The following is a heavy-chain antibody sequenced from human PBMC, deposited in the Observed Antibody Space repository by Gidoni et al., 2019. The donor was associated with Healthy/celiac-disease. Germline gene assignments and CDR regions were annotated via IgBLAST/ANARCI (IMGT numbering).Heavy chain of an antibody. D-gene: IGHD3-3*01. CDR3: ARHAPYTIFGVVPAFDI. Sequence: QLQLQESGPGLVKPSETLSLTCTVSGGSISSSSYYWGWIRQPPGKGLEWIGSIYYSGGTYYNPSLKSRVTISVDTSKNQFSLKLSSVTAADTAVYYCARHAPYTIFGVVPAFDIWGQGTMVTVSS. CDR1: GGSISSSSYY. CDR2: IYYSGGT. J-gene: IGHJ3*02. V-gene: IGHV4-39*01.